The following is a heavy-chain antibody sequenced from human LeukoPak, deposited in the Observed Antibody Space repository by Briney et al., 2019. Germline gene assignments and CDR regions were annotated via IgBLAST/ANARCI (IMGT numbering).Heavy chain of an antibody. CDR2: IKQDGTEK. CDR1: GFSFTTYW. D-gene: IGHD3-10*01. J-gene: IGHJ4*02. V-gene: IGHV3-7*01. CDR3: AKLAKYFYGSETYYFFEH. Sequence: GESLRLSCGASGFSFTTYWMGWVRQAPGKGLEWVANIKQDGTEKYYVDSVKGRFTISRDNAKNSLYLQMSSLRVEDTAVYYCAKLAKYFYGSETYYFFEHWGQGTPVTASS.